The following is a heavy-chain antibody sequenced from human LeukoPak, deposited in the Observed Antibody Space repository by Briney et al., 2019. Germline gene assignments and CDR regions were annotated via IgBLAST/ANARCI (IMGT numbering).Heavy chain of an antibody. CDR2: IIPIFGTA. D-gene: IGHD1-26*01. Sequence: SVKVSCKASGGTFSSYAISWVRQAPGQGLEWMGGIIPIFGTADYAQKFQGRVTITTDESTSTAYMELSSLRSEDTAVYYCARDCVGATRDQAFQHWGQGTLVSVSS. V-gene: IGHV1-69*05. CDR3: ARDCVGATRDQAFQH. J-gene: IGHJ1*01. CDR1: GGTFSSYA.